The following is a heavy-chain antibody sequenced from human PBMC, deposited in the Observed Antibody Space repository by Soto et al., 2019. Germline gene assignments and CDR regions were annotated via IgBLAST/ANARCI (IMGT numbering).Heavy chain of an antibody. Sequence: PSETLSLTCAVSGGSISSSNWWSWVRQPPGKGLEWIGEIYHSGSTNYNPSLKSRVTISVDKSKNQFSLKLSSVTAADTAVYYCARDHLPEWRWLQTWGYYYYYGMDVWGQGTTVTVSS. D-gene: IGHD5-12*01. CDR2: IYHSGST. CDR1: GGSISSSNW. J-gene: IGHJ6*02. V-gene: IGHV4-4*02. CDR3: ARDHLPEWRWLQTWGYYYYYGMDV.